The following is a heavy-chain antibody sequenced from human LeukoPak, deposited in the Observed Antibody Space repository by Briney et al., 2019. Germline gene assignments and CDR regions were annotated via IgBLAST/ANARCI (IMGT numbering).Heavy chain of an antibody. CDR3: AKSLYISSWYYDY. CDR1: GFTFSGYG. J-gene: IGHJ4*02. V-gene: IGHV3-33*06. CDR2: IWYDGGNK. D-gene: IGHD6-13*01. Sequence: GGSLRLSWAASGFTFSGYGMHWVRQAPGKGLEWVAVIWYDGGNKYYADSVKGRFTISRDNSKNTLYLQMNSLRAEDTAVYYCAKSLYISSWYYDYWGQGTLVTVSS.